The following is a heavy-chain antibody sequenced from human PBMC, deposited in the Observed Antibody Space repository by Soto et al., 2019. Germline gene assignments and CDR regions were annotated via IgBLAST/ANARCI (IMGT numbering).Heavy chain of an antibody. CDR2: IIYDGSDK. CDR3: AAELGNSGYDGHDY. CDR1: GFTFSSCA. D-gene: IGHD5-12*01. Sequence: QVQLVESGGGVVQPGRPLRLSCAASGFTFSSCAMHWVRQAPGKGLEWVAVIIYDGSDKYYADSVQGRFTISRDNSKNTLYLQMNSLRPEDTAVYYCAAELGNSGYDGHDYWGQGTLVTVSS. J-gene: IGHJ4*02. V-gene: IGHV3-30-3*01.